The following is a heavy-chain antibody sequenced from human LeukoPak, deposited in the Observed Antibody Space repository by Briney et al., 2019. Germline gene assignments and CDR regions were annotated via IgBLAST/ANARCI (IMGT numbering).Heavy chain of an antibody. J-gene: IGHJ4*02. CDR1: GFTFSSYW. CDR3: ARVMWNPRYYFDY. Sequence: PGGSLRLSCAASGFTFSSYWMSWVRQAPGKGLEWVANIKQDGSEKYYVDSVKGQFTISRDNAKNSLYLQMNSLRAEDTAVYYCARVMWNPRYYFDYWGQGTLVTVSS. D-gene: IGHD1-1*01. V-gene: IGHV3-7*01. CDR2: IKQDGSEK.